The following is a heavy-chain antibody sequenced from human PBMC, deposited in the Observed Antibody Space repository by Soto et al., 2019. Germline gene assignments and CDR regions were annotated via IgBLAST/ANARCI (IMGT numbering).Heavy chain of an antibody. J-gene: IGHJ4*02. D-gene: IGHD1-1*01. Sequence: VAEDSIKGDKDYRVRKRKPPGKGLEWIGSVYYRGNAYYNPSLQTRVTISLDKSKSQFSLKLNSVTAADSAVYFCARLEGLATTSYYLDFWGPGALVPVSS. V-gene: IGHV4-39*01. CDR1: EDSIKGDKDY. CDR3: ARLEGLATTSYYLDF. CDR2: VYYRGNA.